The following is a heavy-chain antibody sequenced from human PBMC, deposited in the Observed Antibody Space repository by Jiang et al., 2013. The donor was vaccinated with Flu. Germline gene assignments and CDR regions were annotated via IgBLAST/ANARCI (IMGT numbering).Heavy chain of an antibody. CDR3: AREKRWGFGKDAFDI. D-gene: IGHD4-23*01. CDR1: GFTFEDYA. Sequence: PGRSLRLSCAASGFTFEDYAMHWVRQAPGKGLEWVPGMSWNSGSRAYDDSVKGRFTISRDNAKRSLYLQMNSLRAEDTALYYCAREKRWGFGKDAFDIWGHGTLVTVSS. CDR2: MSWNSGSR. V-gene: IGHV3-9*01. J-gene: IGHJ3*02.